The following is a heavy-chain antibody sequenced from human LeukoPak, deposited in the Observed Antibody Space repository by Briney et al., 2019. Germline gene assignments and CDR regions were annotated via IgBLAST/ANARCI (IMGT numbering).Heavy chain of an antibody. V-gene: IGHV1-8*01. J-gene: IGHJ6*02. CDR3: ALSAGNYNYYGMDV. D-gene: IGHD1-26*01. Sequence: ASVKVSCEASGYTFTSYDINWVRQATGQGLEWMGWLNPNSGNTGYAQKFRGRVTMTRNTSISTAYMELSGLRSEDTAVYYCALSAGNYNYYGMDVWGQGTTVTVSS. CDR2: LNPNSGNT. CDR1: GYTFTSYD.